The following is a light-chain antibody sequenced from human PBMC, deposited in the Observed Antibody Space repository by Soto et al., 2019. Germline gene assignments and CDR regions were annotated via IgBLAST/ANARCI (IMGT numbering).Light chain of an antibody. CDR2: GAS. CDR1: QSVSSN. Sequence: ELVMTQSPATLSVSPGERATLSCRASQSVSSNLAWYQQKPGQAPRLLIYGASTRATGIPARLSGSGSGTEFTLTISSLQSEDCAVYYCQQYNNWPLYTFGQGTKLEIK. V-gene: IGKV3-15*01. J-gene: IGKJ2*01. CDR3: QQYNNWPLYT.